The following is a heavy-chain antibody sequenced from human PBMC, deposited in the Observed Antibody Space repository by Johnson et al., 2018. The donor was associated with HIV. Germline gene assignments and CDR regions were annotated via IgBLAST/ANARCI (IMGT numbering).Heavy chain of an antibody. V-gene: IGHV3-66*02. Sequence: VQLVESGGGVVRPGGSLRLSCAASGLIFDDYGMSWVRQAPGKGLEWVSVIYSGGNTYYADSVKGRFSISRDNSKNTVYLQMNSLRPEDTAVYYCARDRLGYSSSWGGVDAFDIWGQGTMVTVSS. CDR2: IYSGGNT. D-gene: IGHD6-13*01. CDR3: ARDRLGYSSSWGGVDAFDI. J-gene: IGHJ3*02. CDR1: GLIFDDYG.